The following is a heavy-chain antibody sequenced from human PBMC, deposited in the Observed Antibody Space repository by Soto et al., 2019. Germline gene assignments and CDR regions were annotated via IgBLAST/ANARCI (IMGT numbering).Heavy chain of an antibody. Sequence: ASVKVSCKASGYTFTSYDINWVRQATGQGLEWMGWMNPNSGNTGYARKFQGRVTMTRNTSISTAYMELSSLRSEDTAVYYCARSPGITGTHENYYYYYMDVWGKGTTVTVSS. CDR1: GYTFTSYD. CDR2: MNPNSGNT. CDR3: ARSPGITGTHENYYYYYMDV. V-gene: IGHV1-8*01. J-gene: IGHJ6*03. D-gene: IGHD1-7*01.